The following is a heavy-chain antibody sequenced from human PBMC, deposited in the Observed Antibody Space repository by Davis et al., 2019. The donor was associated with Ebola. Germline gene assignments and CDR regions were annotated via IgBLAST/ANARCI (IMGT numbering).Heavy chain of an antibody. V-gene: IGHV4-59*12. CDR3: ARERLGYCSGGSCHNDAFDI. D-gene: IGHD2-15*01. CDR2: IYHSGIT. J-gene: IGHJ3*02. CDR1: GGSSSSYY. Sequence: MPSETLSLTCTVSGGSSSSYYWSWIRQPPGKGLEWIGYIYHSGITKYNPSLKSRVTISADTSKNQFSLKLSSVTAADTAVYYCARERLGYCSGGSCHNDAFDIWGQGTVVTVSS.